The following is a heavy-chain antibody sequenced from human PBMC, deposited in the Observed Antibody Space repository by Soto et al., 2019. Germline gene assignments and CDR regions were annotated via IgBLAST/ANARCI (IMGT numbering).Heavy chain of an antibody. CDR3: ARERGYDDQIIDY. J-gene: IGHJ4*02. D-gene: IGHD5-12*01. V-gene: IGHV4-31*03. CDR2: IYYSGST. CDR1: GASISSGGYY. Sequence: KSSETLSLTCTVSGASISSGGYYWSWIRQHPGKGLEWIGYIYYSGSTFYNPSLKSRVMISVDTSKNQFSLTLSSETAADTAVYYCARERGYDDQIIDYWGQGTLVTVSS.